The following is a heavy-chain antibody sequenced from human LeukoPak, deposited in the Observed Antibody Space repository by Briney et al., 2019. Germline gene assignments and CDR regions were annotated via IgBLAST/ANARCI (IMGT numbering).Heavy chain of an antibody. Sequence: SETLSLTCTVSGGSMSPYHWGWIRQPPGKGLEWIGYIYYSGSTNYNPSLKSRVTISVDTSKNQFSLKLSSVTAADTAVYYCARGRYSSGWSSHWYYYGMDVWGQGTTVTVSS. V-gene: IGHV4-59*12. CDR1: GGSMSPYH. CDR3: ARGRYSSGWSSHWYYYGMDV. J-gene: IGHJ6*02. CDR2: IYYSGST. D-gene: IGHD6-19*01.